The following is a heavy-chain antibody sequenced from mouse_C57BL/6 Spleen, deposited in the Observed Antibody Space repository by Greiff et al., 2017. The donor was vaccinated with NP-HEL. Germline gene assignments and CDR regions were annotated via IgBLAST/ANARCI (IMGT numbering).Heavy chain of an antibody. D-gene: IGHD1-1*01. J-gene: IGHJ3*01. CDR2: INPNNGGT. V-gene: IGHV1-26*01. CDR3: ARPITTVVESWFAY. CDR1: GYTFTDYY. Sequence: VQLHQSGPELVKPGASVKISCKASGYTFTDYYMNWVKQSHGKSLEWIGDINPNNGGTSYNQKFKGKATLTVDKSSSTAYMELRSLTSEDSAVYYCARPITTVVESWFAYWGQGTLVTVSA.